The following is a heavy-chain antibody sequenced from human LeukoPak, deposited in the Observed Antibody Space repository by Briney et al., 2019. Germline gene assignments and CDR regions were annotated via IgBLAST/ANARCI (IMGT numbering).Heavy chain of an antibody. CDR1: GGSFSGYY. V-gene: IGHV4-34*01. D-gene: IGHD3-9*01. Sequence: PSETLSLTCAVYGGSFSGYYWSWIRQPPGKGLEWIGEINHNGSTNYNPSLKSRVTISVDTSKNQFSLKLSSVTAADTAVYYCARDLNYDILTGYYSDWFDPWGQGTLVTVSS. CDR2: INHNGST. CDR3: ARDLNYDILTGYYSDWFDP. J-gene: IGHJ5*02.